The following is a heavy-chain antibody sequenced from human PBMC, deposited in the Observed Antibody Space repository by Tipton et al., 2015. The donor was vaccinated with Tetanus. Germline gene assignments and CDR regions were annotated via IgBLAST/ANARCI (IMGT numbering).Heavy chain of an antibody. CDR3: ARDQARGPRGWIFFDY. J-gene: IGHJ4*02. D-gene: IGHD5-12*01. CDR1: GGSISSGGYY. Sequence: LRLSCTVSGGSISSGGYYWSWIRQHPGKGLEWIGDIYNSGSNYYNPSLKSRVTKLVSTTKNHLSLKLKSVTAADTAFFYCARDQARGPRGWIFFDYWGQGSLVPVSS. CDR2: IYNSGSN. V-gene: IGHV4-31*02.